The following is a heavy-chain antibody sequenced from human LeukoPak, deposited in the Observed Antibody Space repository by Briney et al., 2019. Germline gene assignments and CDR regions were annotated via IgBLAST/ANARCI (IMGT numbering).Heavy chain of an antibody. J-gene: IGHJ5*02. CDR1: GGSFSGYY. CDR3: ARNDYVWGSYRLNWFDP. CDR2: INHSGST. Sequence: NPSETLSLTCAVYGGSFSGYYWSWIRQPPGKGLEWIGEINHSGSTNYNPSLKSRVTISVDTSKNQFSLKLSSVTAADTAVYYCARNDYVWGSYRLNWFDPWGQGTLVTVSS. V-gene: IGHV4-34*01. D-gene: IGHD3-16*02.